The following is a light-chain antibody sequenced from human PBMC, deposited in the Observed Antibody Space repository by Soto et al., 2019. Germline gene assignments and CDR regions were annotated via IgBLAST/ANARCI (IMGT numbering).Light chain of an antibody. CDR3: TSYTTTNTPYV. CDR1: SSDVGAYNF. Sequence: QSVLAQPASVSGSPGQSITISCSGTSSDVGAYNFVSWYQVHPGRAPKLIISEVTVRPSGVSHRFSGSKSGNSASLTISGLQAEDEADYHCTSYTTTNTPYVFGSGTKVTVL. J-gene: IGLJ1*01. CDR2: EVT. V-gene: IGLV2-14*01.